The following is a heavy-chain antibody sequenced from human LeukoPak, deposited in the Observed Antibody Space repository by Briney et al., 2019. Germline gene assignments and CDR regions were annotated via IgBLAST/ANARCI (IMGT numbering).Heavy chain of an antibody. J-gene: IGHJ4*02. D-gene: IGHD1-26*01. Sequence: GSSVKVSCKASGGTFSSYDINWVRQATGQGLEWMGWMNPNTGNTGYAQKFQGRVTMTRNTSISTAYMELSSLRSEDTAVYYCARGVGPFDYWGQGTLVTVSS. CDR3: ARGVGPFDY. V-gene: IGHV1-8*02. CDR2: MNPNTGNT. CDR1: GGTFSSYD.